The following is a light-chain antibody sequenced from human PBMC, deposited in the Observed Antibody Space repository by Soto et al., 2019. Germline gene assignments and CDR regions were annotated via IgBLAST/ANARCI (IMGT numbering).Light chain of an antibody. CDR3: QQYYSTLWT. Sequence: DIVMTQSPDSLAVSLGERATINCKSSQSVLYSSNNKNYLACYQQKPGQPPKLLIYWASTRESGVPDRFSGRGSGTDFTLTISSLQDEDVAVYYCQQYYSTLWTFGQGTKVEIK. J-gene: IGKJ1*01. CDR1: QSVLYSSNNKNY. CDR2: WAS. V-gene: IGKV4-1*01.